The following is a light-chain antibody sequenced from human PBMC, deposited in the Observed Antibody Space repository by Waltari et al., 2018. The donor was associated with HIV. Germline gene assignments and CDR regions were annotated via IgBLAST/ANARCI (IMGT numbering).Light chain of an antibody. V-gene: IGLV1-47*01. J-gene: IGLJ2*01. CDR3: AVWDDTLSNWI. Sequence: QSLLIQTPPVSETPGQRVIISCSGSDSNVGRNNVYWYQQFPGASPTLLIYMGHQRPSGVPDRLSGSKSGTSASLAISGVRPEDEADYYCAVWDDTLSNWIFGGGTKLTVL. CDR2: MGH. CDR1: DSNVGRNN.